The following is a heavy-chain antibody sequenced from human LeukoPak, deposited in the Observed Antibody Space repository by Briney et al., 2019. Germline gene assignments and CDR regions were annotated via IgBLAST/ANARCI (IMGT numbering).Heavy chain of an antibody. CDR2: ISYDGSNK. D-gene: IGHD6-19*01. CDR1: GFTFSSYG. Sequence: GGSLRLSCAASGFTFSSYGMHWVRQAPGKGLEWVAVISYDGSNKYYADSVKGRFTISRDNSKNTLYLQMNSLRAEDTAVYYCAKDLAGTALGYYWGQGTLVTVSS. V-gene: IGHV3-30*18. J-gene: IGHJ4*02. CDR3: AKDLAGTALGYY.